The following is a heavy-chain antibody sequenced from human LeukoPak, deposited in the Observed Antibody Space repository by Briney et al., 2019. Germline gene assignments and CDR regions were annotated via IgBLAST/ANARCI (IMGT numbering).Heavy chain of an antibody. V-gene: IGHV1-2*02. CDR3: ARDLGVLSTIFYEKKSRGMIAFDI. J-gene: IGHJ3*02. Sequence: ASVKVSCKASGYTFTGYYMHWVRQAPGQGVEWMGWINPNSGGTNYAQKFQGRVTMTRDTSISTAYMELSRLRSDDTAVYYCARDLGVLSTIFYEKKSRGMIAFDIWGQGTMVTVSS. CDR2: INPNSGGT. CDR1: GYTFTGYY. D-gene: IGHD3-9*01.